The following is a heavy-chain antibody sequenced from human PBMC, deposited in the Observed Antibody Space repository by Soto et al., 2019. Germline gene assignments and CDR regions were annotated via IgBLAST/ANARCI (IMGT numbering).Heavy chain of an antibody. V-gene: IGHV3-33*01. Sequence: GGSLRLSCAASGFTFSSYGMHWVRQAPGKGLEWVAVIWYDGSNKYYADSVKGRFTISRDNSKNTLYLQMNSLRAEDTAVYYCAREGDYYDSSGYPYYYYGMDVWGQGTTVTV. J-gene: IGHJ6*02. CDR1: GFTFSSYG. CDR2: IWYDGSNK. D-gene: IGHD3-22*01. CDR3: AREGDYYDSSGYPYYYYGMDV.